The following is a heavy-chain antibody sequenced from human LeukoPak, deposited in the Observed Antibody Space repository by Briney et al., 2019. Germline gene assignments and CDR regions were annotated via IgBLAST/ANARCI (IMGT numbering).Heavy chain of an antibody. V-gene: IGHV4-61*02. Sequence: SQTLSLTCTVSGGSISSGSYYWSWIRQPAGKGLEWIGRIYTSGSTNYNPSLKSRVTISVDTSKNQFSLKLSSVTAADTAVYYCARVAPYYYGSGIPGYWGQGTLVTVSS. J-gene: IGHJ4*02. D-gene: IGHD3-10*01. CDR1: GGSISSGSYY. CDR3: ARVAPYYYGSGIPGY. CDR2: IYTSGST.